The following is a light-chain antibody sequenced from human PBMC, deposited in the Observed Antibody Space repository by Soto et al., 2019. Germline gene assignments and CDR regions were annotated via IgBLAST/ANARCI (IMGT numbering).Light chain of an antibody. CDR2: EAS. CDR1: QSINNW. J-gene: IGKJ2*01. V-gene: IGKV1-5*03. Sequence: DIQMTPSPSTLSASVGDRVTITCRASQSINNWLAWYQQKPGKAPKLLIYEASSLLSGVPSRFSGSGSGTEFTLTISSLQPDDFADYYCQQYDSDSSTFGQGTMLDI. CDR3: QQYDSDSST.